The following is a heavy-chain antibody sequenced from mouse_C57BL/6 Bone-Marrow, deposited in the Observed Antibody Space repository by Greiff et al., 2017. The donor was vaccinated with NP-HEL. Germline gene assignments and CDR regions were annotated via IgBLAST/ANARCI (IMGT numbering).Heavy chain of an antibody. D-gene: IGHD1-1*01. CDR1: GYAFTNYL. V-gene: IGHV1-54*01. CDR2: INPGSGGT. J-gene: IGHJ2*01. Sequence: VKLMESGAELVRPGTSVKVSCKASGYAFTNYLIEWVKQRPGQGLEWIGVINPGSGGTNYNEKLKGKATLTADKSSSTAYMQLSSLTSEDSAVYFFARYYGSSYDYFDYWGQGTTLTVSS. CDR3: ARYYGSSYDYFDY.